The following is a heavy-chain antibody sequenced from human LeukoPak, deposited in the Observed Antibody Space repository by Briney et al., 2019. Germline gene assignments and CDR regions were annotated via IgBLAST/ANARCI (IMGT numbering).Heavy chain of an antibody. J-gene: IGHJ4*02. Sequence: GGSLRLSCAVSGFTFSSYAMSWVRQAPGKGLEWVSVISGSGGSTYYSDSVKGRFTISRDNSKNTLYLQMNSLRTEDTALYYCAKLWRTDYWGQGTLVTVSS. CDR3: AKLWRTDY. V-gene: IGHV3-23*01. CDR2: ISGSGGST. D-gene: IGHD2-21*01. CDR1: GFTFSSYA.